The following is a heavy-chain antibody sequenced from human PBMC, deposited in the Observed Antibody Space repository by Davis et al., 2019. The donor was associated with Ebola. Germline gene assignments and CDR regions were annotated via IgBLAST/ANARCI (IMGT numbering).Heavy chain of an antibody. CDR1: GDSVSSGG. CDR3: ARGWLRGGMDV. J-gene: IGHJ6*02. Sequence: PSETLSLTCAISGDSVSSGGWNWIRQSPSRGLEWLGRTYYSSKWYNDYAVSVKSRITINPDTSKNQFSLHLNSVTPEDTALYYCARGWLRGGMDVWGEGTTVTV. CDR2: TYYSSKWYN. D-gene: IGHD5-18*01. V-gene: IGHV6-1*01.